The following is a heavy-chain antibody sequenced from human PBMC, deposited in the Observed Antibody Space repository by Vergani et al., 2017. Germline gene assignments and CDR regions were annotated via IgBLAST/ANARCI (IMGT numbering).Heavy chain of an antibody. CDR2: INPNSGGT. CDR1: GYTLTGYY. D-gene: IGHD3-22*01. J-gene: IGHJ4*02. Sequence: QVQLVQSGAEVKKPGASVKVSCKSSGYTLTGYYMHWVRQAPGQGLEWMGWINPNSGGTNHAQKFQGRVTMTRDTSTSTVYMELSSLRSEDTAVYYCATYYDSSGSSPFDYWGQGTLVTVSS. V-gene: IGHV1-2*02. CDR3: ATYYDSSGSSPFDY.